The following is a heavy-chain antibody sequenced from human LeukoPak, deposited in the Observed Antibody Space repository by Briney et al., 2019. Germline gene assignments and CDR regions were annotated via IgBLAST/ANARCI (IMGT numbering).Heavy chain of an antibody. CDR3: AKEALSPDYYYYMDV. J-gene: IGHJ6*03. Sequence: PGGSLRLSCAASGFTFDDYAMHWVRQAPGKGLEWVSAISGSGGSTYYADSVKGRFTISRDNSKNTLYLQMNSLRAEDTAVYYCAKEALSPDYYYYMDVWGKGTTVTVSS. CDR2: ISGSGGST. CDR1: GFTFDDYA. V-gene: IGHV3-23*01.